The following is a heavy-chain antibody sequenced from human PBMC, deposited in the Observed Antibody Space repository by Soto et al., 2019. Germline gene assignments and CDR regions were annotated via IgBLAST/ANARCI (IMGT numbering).Heavy chain of an antibody. D-gene: IGHD3-10*01. CDR2: IKQDGSEK. CDR1: GFTFSSYW. J-gene: IGHJ6*02. V-gene: IGHV3-7*01. Sequence: PGGSLRLSCAASGFTFSSYWMSWVRQAPGKGLEWVANIKQDGSEKYYVDSVKGRFTISRDNAKNSLYLQMNSLRAEDTAVYYCVSESQFRIPSGGYYYYYGMDVWGQGTTVTVSS. CDR3: VSESQFRIPSGGYYYYYGMDV.